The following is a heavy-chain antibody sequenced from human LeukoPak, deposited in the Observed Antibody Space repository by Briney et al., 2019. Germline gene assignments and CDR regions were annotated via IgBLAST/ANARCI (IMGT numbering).Heavy chain of an antibody. D-gene: IGHD2-2*01. CDR1: GGSLRGYY. CDR2: INHIGST. J-gene: IGHJ4*02. CDR3: ARGAMLSHFDY. Sequence: SETLSLTCAVSGGSLRGYYWSWIRPPPGKGLEWIGEINHIGSTTYNPSPKSRVTISVDTSMNQFSLKLSSVTAADTAVYYCARGAMLSHFDYWGQGTLVTVSS. V-gene: IGHV4-34*01.